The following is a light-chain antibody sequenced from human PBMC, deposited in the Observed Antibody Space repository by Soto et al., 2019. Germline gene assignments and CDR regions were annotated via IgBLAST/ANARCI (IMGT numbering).Light chain of an antibody. CDR2: DAS. V-gene: IGKV3-11*01. J-gene: IGKJ5*01. CDR1: QSFSSY. Sequence: EIVLTQSPATLSLSPGERATLSCRASQSFSSYLAWYQQKPGQAPRLLIYDASKRATGIPARFSGRGSGTGFTLTISSREPEDVAVEYCQQQNNRPPVITFGQGTQLEIK. CDR3: QQQNNRPPVIT.